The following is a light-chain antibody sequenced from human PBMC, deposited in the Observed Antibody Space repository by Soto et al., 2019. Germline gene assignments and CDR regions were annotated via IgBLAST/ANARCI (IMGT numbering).Light chain of an antibody. J-gene: IGKJ4*01. V-gene: IGKV3-20*01. Sequence: EIVLTQSPGTLSLSPGERATLSCRASQSVSSSYLAWYQQKPCQAPRLLIYGASSRATGIPDRFSGSGSGTDFTLTISRLEPEDFAVYYCQEYCSSPFTFGGGTKVEIK. CDR3: QEYCSSPFT. CDR1: QSVSSSY. CDR2: GAS.